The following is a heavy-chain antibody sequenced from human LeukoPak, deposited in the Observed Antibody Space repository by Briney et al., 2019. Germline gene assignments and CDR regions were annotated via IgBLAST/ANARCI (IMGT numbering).Heavy chain of an antibody. J-gene: IGHJ4*02. D-gene: IGHD3-10*01. Sequence: SETLSLTCTVSGGSISSYYWSWIRQPPGKGLEWIGYTYYSGSTNYNPSLKSRVTISIDTSKNQFSLKLSSVTTADTAVYYCARVGTTVRGVIDYWGQGTLVTVSS. CDR3: ARVGTTVRGVIDY. CDR1: GGSISSYY. CDR2: TYYSGST. V-gene: IGHV4-59*01.